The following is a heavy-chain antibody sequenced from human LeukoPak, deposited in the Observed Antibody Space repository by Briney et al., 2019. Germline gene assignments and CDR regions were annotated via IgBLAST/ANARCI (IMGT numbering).Heavy chain of an antibody. CDR1: GFTLNDYN. Sequence: GGSLRLSCVASGFTLNDYNMTWVRQAPGKGLEWISSISTSSTFIYYADSVKGRFTISRDNAKSSLYLQMNSLRADDTAVYYCAKLAAAGTFDYWGQGTLVTVSS. V-gene: IGHV3-21*01. CDR2: ISTSSTFI. CDR3: AKLAAAGTFDY. D-gene: IGHD6-13*01. J-gene: IGHJ4*02.